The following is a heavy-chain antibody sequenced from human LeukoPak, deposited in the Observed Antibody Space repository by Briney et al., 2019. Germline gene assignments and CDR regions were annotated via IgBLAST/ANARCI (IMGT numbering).Heavy chain of an antibody. CDR2: IYVTGT. Sequence: KPSETLSLTCTVSGGSIGTYYWSWVRQSPGTGLEWIGYIYVTGTRYNPYLQSRVTISVDRSRNQFFLKMTSVTPADTAVYYCARGGGTLDYWGQGTLVTVSS. V-gene: IGHV4-59*01. J-gene: IGHJ4*02. D-gene: IGHD3-16*01. CDR3: ARGGGTLDY. CDR1: GGSIGTYY.